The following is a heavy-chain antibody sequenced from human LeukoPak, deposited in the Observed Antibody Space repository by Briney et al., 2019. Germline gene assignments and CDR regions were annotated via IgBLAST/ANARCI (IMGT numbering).Heavy chain of an antibody. CDR1: GFTFSNAW. CDR3: TTALHRIVGARPYMDV. V-gene: IGHV3-15*01. D-gene: IGHD1-26*01. Sequence: GGPLRLSCAASGFTFSNAWMSWVRQAPGKGLEWVGRIKSKTDGGTTDYAAPVKGRFTISRDDSKNTLYLQMNSLKTEDTAVYYCTTALHRIVGARPYMDVWGKGTTVTVSS. CDR2: IKSKTDGGTT. J-gene: IGHJ6*03.